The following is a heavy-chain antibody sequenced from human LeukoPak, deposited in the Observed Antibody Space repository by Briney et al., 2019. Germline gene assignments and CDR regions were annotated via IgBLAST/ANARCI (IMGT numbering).Heavy chain of an antibody. CDR2: INTDGRSI. J-gene: IGHJ4*02. V-gene: IGHV3-74*01. CDR1: GFTFSSFW. Sequence: GGSLRLSCVASGFTFSSFWMHWVRQAPGKGLVWVSRINTDGRSISYADSVKGRFTISRDNAKNTLYLQMNSLRAEDTAVYFCTRDTNYFDSWGQGTLVTVSS. CDR3: TRDTNYFDS. D-gene: IGHD1-1*01.